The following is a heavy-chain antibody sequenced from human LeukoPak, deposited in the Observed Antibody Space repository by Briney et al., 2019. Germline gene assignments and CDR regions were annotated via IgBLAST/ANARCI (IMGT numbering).Heavy chain of an antibody. CDR1: GFTVSSNY. CDR2: IYSGGST. CDR3: ARYGSGWYKGLSAFDI. D-gene: IGHD6-19*01. Sequence: GGSLRLSCAASGFTVSSNYMSWVRQAPGKGLEWGSVIYSGGSTYYADSVKGRFTISRHNSKNTLYLQMNSLRAEDTAVYYCARYGSGWYKGLSAFDIWGQGTMVTVSS. J-gene: IGHJ3*02. V-gene: IGHV3-53*04.